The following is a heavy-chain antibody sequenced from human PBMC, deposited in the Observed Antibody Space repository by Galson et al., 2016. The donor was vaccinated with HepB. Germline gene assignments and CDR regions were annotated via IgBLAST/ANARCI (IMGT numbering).Heavy chain of an antibody. J-gene: IGHJ4*02. D-gene: IGHD2/OR15-2a*01. Sequence: SLRLSCAVSGFTFSSQSMNWVRQAPGKGLEWVSYISGSGGIIFYADSVKGRFTISRDNAKSSVYLEMNSLRAEDTAVYYCARLHFDTFPSPGYWGQGTLVTVSS. CDR2: ISGSGGII. CDR1: GFTFSSQS. V-gene: IGHV3-48*04. CDR3: ARLHFDTFPSPGY.